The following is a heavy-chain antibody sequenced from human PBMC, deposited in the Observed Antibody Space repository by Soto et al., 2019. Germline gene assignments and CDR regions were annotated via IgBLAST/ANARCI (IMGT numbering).Heavy chain of an antibody. Sequence: QVQLVESGGGVVQPGRSLRLSCAASGFTFSSYGMHWVRQAPGKGLEWVAVISYDGSNKYYADSVKGRFTIARDNSKNPEDLQKNRLGAGDTAVYYWAQGTYGSGSHPSDYGMDVWGQGTTVTVSS. CDR1: GFTFSSYG. CDR3: AQGTYGSGSHPSDYGMDV. D-gene: IGHD3-10*01. CDR2: ISYDGSNK. J-gene: IGHJ6*02. V-gene: IGHV3-30*03.